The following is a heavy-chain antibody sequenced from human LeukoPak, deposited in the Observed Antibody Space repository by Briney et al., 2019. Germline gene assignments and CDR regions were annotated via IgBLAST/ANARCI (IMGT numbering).Heavy chain of an antibody. CDR2: ISYDGSNK. D-gene: IGHD2-2*01. Sequence: PGGSLRLSCAASGFTFGSSGMHWVRQAPGKGLEWVAVISYDGSNKYYADSVKGRFTISRDNSKNTLYLQMNSLRAEDTAVYYCANAVSSHSPFDQWGQGTLVTVSS. CDR3: ANAVSSHSPFDQ. CDR1: GFTFGSSG. J-gene: IGHJ4*02. V-gene: IGHV3-30*18.